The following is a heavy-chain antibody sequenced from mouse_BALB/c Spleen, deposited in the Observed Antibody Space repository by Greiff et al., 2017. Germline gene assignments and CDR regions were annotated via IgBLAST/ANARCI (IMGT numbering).Heavy chain of an antibody. CDR3: ARSTVVASGGLFDY. J-gene: IGHJ2*01. CDR2: IDPANGNT. D-gene: IGHD1-1*01. V-gene: IGHV14-3*02. Sequence: VQLQQSGAELVKPGASVKLSCTASGFNIKDTYMHWVKQRPEQGLEWIGRIDPANGNTKYDPKFQGKATITADTSSNTAYLQLSSLTSEDTAVYYCARSTVVASGGLFDYWGQGTTLTVSA. CDR1: GFNIKDTY.